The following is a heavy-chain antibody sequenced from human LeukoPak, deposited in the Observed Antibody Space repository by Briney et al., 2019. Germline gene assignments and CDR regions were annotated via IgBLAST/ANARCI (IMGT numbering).Heavy chain of an antibody. Sequence: PGGSLRLSCAASGFTFSSYAMSWVRQAPGKGLEWVSAISGSGGSTYCADSVKGRFTISRDNSKNTLYLQMNSLRAEDTAVYYCAKDSSSLYYSLFDYWGQGTLVTVSS. CDR3: AKDSSSLYYSLFDY. CDR1: GFTFSSYA. CDR2: ISGSGGST. D-gene: IGHD6-13*01. V-gene: IGHV3-23*01. J-gene: IGHJ4*02.